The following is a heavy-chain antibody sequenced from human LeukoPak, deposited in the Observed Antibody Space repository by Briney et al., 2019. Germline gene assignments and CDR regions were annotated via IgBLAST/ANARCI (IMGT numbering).Heavy chain of an antibody. V-gene: IGHV4-61*02. CDR1: GGSISSGCYY. Sequence: PSETLSLTCLLSGGSISSGCYYWRWIRQPAGRGLEWIGRIYTSGSTNYNPSLTSRVTISVDTSKNQSSLKLSSETAADPAVYYCARDRPYYYDSRAYFDYWGQGTLVTVSS. D-gene: IGHD3-22*01. CDR3: ARDRPYYYDSRAYFDY. CDR2: IYTSGST. J-gene: IGHJ4*02.